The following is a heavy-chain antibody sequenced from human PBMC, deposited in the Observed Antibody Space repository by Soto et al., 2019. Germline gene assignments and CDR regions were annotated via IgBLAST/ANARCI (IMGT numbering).Heavy chain of an antibody. D-gene: IGHD3-10*01. Sequence: QVQLVQSGAEVKKPGASVTVSCKASGYSFTTYGISWVRQAPGQGLEWMGWIITYNGNTKYAQKLQGRVTVTTDASTSTAYMELRSLRSEDTAVYYCARVHIVGGVITPEKGFDCWGQGTLVTVSS. CDR1: GYSFTTYG. V-gene: IGHV1-18*01. CDR3: ARVHIVGGVITPEKGFDC. CDR2: IITYNGNT. J-gene: IGHJ4*02.